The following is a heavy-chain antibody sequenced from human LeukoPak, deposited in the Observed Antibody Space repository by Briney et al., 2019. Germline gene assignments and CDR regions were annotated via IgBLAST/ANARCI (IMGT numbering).Heavy chain of an antibody. V-gene: IGHV3-30*02. CDR2: IRYDGSNK. CDR3: ADNRGGSRDY. CDR1: GFAFSSYG. Sequence: AGGSLRLSCAASGFAFSSYGMHWVRQAPGKGLEWVAFIRYDGSNKYYADSVKGRFTISRDNSKNTLYLQMNSLRAEDTAVYYCADNRGGSRDYWGQGTLVTVSS. D-gene: IGHD2-15*01. J-gene: IGHJ4*02.